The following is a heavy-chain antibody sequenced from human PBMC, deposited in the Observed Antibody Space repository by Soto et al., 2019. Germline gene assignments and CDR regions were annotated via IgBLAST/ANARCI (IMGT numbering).Heavy chain of an antibody. D-gene: IGHD3-9*01. CDR2: ISPYNGDT. Sequence: ASVKVSCKASGYTFTSYGISWVRQAPGQGLEWVGWISPYNGDTNYAQKLQGRVTMTRNTSISTAYMELSSLRSEDTAVYYCARSLTGKGSYYYYYMDVWGKGTTVTVSS. CDR1: GYTFTSYG. J-gene: IGHJ6*03. V-gene: IGHV1-18*01. CDR3: ARSLTGKGSYYYYYMDV.